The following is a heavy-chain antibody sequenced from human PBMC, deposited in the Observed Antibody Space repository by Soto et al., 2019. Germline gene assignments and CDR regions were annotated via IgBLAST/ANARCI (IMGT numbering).Heavy chain of an antibody. J-gene: IGHJ4*02. CDR2: ISSSGGNT. V-gene: IGHV3-23*01. CDR3: AKERLARGIDY. Sequence: EVQLLESGGGLVQPGGSLRLSCAASGFTFSNYAMSWVRQAPGKGLDWVSVISSSGGNTDYADYVKGRFTISRDNSKNKVYLQMKDLRDEDTAVYYCAKERLARGIDYWGQGTLVTVSS. CDR1: GFTFSNYA. D-gene: IGHD3-10*01.